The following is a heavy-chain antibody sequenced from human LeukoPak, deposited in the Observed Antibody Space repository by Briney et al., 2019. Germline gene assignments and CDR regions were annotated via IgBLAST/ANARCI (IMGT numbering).Heavy chain of an antibody. CDR2: ISPYNGNT. J-gene: IGHJ4*02. CDR1: GYTFTSSG. CDR3: TRDRSASGSQNY. Sequence: ASVKVSCKTSGYTFTSSGIGWVRQAPGQGLEWMAWISPYNGNTNYAQNLQGRVTVTTGTSTTTAYMELRSLRSDDTAVYYCTRDRSASGSQNYWGQGTLVTVSS. V-gene: IGHV1-18*01. D-gene: IGHD1-26*01.